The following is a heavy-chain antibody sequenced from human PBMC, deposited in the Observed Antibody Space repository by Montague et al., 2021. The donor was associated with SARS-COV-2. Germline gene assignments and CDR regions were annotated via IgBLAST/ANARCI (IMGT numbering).Heavy chain of an antibody. CDR3: ARRTYDILTGYDYGMDV. CDR2: IDWDDDK. CDR1: GFSLSTSGMC. D-gene: IGHD3-9*01. J-gene: IGHJ6*02. Sequence: PPLVKPSQTLTLTCTFSGFSLSTSGMCVSWIRQPPGKALEWLARIDWDDDKYYSTSLKTRLTISKDTSKSQVVLTMTNMDPVDTATYYCARRTYDILTGYDYGMDVWGQGTTVTVSS. V-gene: IGHV2-70*11.